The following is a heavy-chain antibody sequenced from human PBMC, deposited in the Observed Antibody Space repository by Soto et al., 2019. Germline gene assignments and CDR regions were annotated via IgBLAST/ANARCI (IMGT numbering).Heavy chain of an antibody. Sequence: ASVKVSCKASGYTFTSYGISWVRQAPGQGLEWMGCISAYNGNTNYAQKLQGRVTMTTDTSTSTAYMELRSLRSDDTAVYYCARDGATYYYDSRGYYIAFDIGGQGTMVTVSS. CDR3: ARDGATYYYDSRGYYIAFDI. J-gene: IGHJ3*02. CDR2: ISAYNGNT. CDR1: GYTFTSYG. D-gene: IGHD3-22*01. V-gene: IGHV1-18*04.